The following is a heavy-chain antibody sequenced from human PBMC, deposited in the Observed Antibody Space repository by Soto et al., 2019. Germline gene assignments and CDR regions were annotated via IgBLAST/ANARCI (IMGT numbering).Heavy chain of an antibody. D-gene: IGHD6-19*01. CDR2: ISGSGGST. V-gene: IGHV3-23*01. Sequence: GGSLRLSCAASGSTFSSYAMSWVRQAPGKGLEWVSAISGSGGSTYYADSVKGRFTISRDNSKNTLYLQMNSLRAEDTAVYYCAKDFGQWLGTGFDYWGQGTLVTVSS. CDR3: AKDFGQWLGTGFDY. CDR1: GSTFSSYA. J-gene: IGHJ4*02.